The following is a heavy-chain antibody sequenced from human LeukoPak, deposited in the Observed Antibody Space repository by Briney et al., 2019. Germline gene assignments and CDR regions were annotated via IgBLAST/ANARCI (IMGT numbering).Heavy chain of an antibody. Sequence: GGSLRLSCATAVFTVSSKYMSWVRQAPGKGLEWVSVIYSGGSTYYADSVKGRFTISRDNSKNTLYLQMNSLRAEDTAVYYCAREAPGSWYFDLWGRGTLVTVSS. J-gene: IGHJ2*01. CDR2: IYSGGST. D-gene: IGHD7-27*01. CDR3: AREAPGSWYFDL. CDR1: VFTVSSKY. V-gene: IGHV3-53*01.